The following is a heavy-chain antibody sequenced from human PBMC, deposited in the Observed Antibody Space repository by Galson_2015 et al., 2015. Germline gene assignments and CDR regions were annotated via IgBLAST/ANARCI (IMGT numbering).Heavy chain of an antibody. CDR1: GFTFSSYA. J-gene: IGHJ4*02. CDR2: ISGSGGST. CDR3: AKEHISHSTMVRGVINLQNDY. Sequence: SLRLSCAASGFTFSSYAMSWVRQAPGKGLEWVSAISGSGGSTYYADSVKGRFTISGDNSKNTLYLQMNSLRAEDTAVYYCAKEHISHSTMVRGVINLQNDYWGQGTLVTVSS. D-gene: IGHD3-10*01. V-gene: IGHV3-23*01.